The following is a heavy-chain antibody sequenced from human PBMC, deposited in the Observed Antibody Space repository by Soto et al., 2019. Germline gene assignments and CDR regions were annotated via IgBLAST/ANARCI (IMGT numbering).Heavy chain of an antibody. J-gene: IGHJ5*02. D-gene: IGHD2-8*01. CDR2: ISSSSSYI. Sequence: GGSLRLSCAASGFTFSSYSMNWVRQAPGKGLEWVSSISSSSSYIYYADSVKGRFTISRDNAKNSLYLQMNSLRVEDTAVYYCARSNRVSIGYNWFDPWGQGTLVTVSS. CDR1: GFTFSSYS. CDR3: ARSNRVSIGYNWFDP. V-gene: IGHV3-21*04.